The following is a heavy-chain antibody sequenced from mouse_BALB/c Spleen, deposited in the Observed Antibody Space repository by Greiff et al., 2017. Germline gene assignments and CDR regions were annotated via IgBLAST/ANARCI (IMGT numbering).Heavy chain of an antibody. CDR2: ISDGGSYT. CDR1: GFTFSDYY. CDR3: ARGTWFAY. J-gene: IGHJ3*01. Sequence: EVHLVESGGGLVEPGGSLKLSCAASGFTFSDYYMYWVRQTPEKRLEWVATISDGGSYTYYPDSVKGRFTISRDNAKNNLYLQMSSLKSEDTAMYYCARGTWFAYWGQGTLVTVSA. V-gene: IGHV5-4*02.